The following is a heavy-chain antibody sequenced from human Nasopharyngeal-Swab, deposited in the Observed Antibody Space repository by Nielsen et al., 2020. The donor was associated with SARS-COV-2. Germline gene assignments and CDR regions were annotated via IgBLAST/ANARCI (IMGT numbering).Heavy chain of an antibody. CDR3: ATYGYGSYYYYYMDV. CDR2: IYYSGST. J-gene: IGHJ6*03. V-gene: IGHV4-39*01. D-gene: IGHD5-18*01. Sequence: SETLSLTCTVSGGSISSSSYYWGWIRQPPGKGLEWIGSIYYSGSTYYNPSLKSRVTISVDTPKNQFSLKLSSVTAADTAAYYCATYGYGSYYYYYMDVWGKGTTVTVSS. CDR1: GGSISSSSYY.